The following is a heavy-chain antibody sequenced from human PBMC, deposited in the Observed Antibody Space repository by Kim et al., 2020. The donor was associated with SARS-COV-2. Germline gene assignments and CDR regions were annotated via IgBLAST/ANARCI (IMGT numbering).Heavy chain of an antibody. V-gene: IGHV3-23*01. D-gene: IGHD3-16*02. CDR3: AGALFGGVIPDYYYYGMDV. Sequence: GGSLRLSCEASGFTFSSYAMSWVRQAPGKGLEWVSAISGSGGSTYYADSVKGRFTISRDNSKNTLYLQMNSLRAEDTAVYYCAGALFGGVIPDYYYYGMDVWGPGTTVTVSS. CDR1: GFTFSSYA. CDR2: ISGSGGST. J-gene: IGHJ6*02.